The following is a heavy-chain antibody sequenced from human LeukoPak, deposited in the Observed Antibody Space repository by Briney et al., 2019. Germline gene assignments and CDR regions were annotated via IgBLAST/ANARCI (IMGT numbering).Heavy chain of an antibody. CDR3: ARDLGQYYDTSDNWFDP. J-gene: IGHJ5*02. V-gene: IGHV3-23*01. Sequence: PGASLRLSCAASGFSFSIHDMTWVRQAPGKGLEWVSTISNSDNSTYYTDSVKGRFAFSRDNSKNTLNLQMKSLRAEDTAVYYCARDLGQYYDTSDNWFDPWGQGTLVTVSS. D-gene: IGHD3-22*01. CDR1: GFSFSIHD. CDR2: ISNSDNST.